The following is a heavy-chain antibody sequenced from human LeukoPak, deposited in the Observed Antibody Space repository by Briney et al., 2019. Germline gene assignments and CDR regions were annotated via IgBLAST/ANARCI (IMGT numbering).Heavy chain of an antibody. D-gene: IGHD4-17*01. Sequence: GGSLRLSCAASGLTVSTNYMSWVRQAPGKGLEWVSLIYSSGGTYYADSVKGRFTISRDNSRNTLSLQMNSLRVDDTAVYYCARGFRSVTTWGYFDYWGQGALDTVSS. V-gene: IGHV3-66*01. CDR2: IYSSGGT. CDR1: GLTVSTNY. CDR3: ARGFRSVTTWGYFDY. J-gene: IGHJ4*02.